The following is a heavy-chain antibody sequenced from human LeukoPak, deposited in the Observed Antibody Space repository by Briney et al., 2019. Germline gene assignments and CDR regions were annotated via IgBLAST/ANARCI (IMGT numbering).Heavy chain of an antibody. CDR3: ARDGGGYRFYNWFDP. Sequence: KTGGSLRLSCAASGFTFRRYGMTWVRQAPGKGLEWVSFISSSSSYIHYADSVKGRFTISRDNAKNSLYLQMNSLRAEDTAVYYCARDGGGYRFYNWFDPWGQGTLVTVSS. CDR1: GFTFRRYG. CDR2: ISSSSSYI. V-gene: IGHV3-21*01. J-gene: IGHJ5*02. D-gene: IGHD5-12*01.